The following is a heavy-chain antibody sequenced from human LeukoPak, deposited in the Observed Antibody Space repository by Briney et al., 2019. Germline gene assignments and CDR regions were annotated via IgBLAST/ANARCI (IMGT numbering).Heavy chain of an antibody. D-gene: IGHD3-10*01. CDR2: INPSGGST. Sequence: GASVKVSCKASGYTFTSYYMHWVRQAPGQGLEWTGIINPSGGSTSYAQKFQGRATMTRDTSTSTVYMELSSPRSDDTAVYYCASRGWFGEIDYWGQGTLVTVSS. J-gene: IGHJ4*02. V-gene: IGHV1-46*01. CDR3: ASRGWFGEIDY. CDR1: GYTFTSYY.